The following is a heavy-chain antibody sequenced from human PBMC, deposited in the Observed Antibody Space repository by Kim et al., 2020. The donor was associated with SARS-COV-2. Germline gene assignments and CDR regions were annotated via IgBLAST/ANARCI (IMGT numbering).Heavy chain of an antibody. CDR3: TTERVGYYYDSSGYAY. V-gene: IGHV3-15*01. CDR2: IKSKTDGETT. D-gene: IGHD3-22*01. J-gene: IGHJ4*02. Sequence: GGSLRLSCAASGFTFSNAWMSWVRQAPGKGLEWVGRIKSKTDGETTDYAAPVKGRFTISRDDSKNTLYLQMNSLKTEDTAVYYCTTERVGYYYDSSGYAYWGQGTLVTVSS. CDR1: GFTFSNAW.